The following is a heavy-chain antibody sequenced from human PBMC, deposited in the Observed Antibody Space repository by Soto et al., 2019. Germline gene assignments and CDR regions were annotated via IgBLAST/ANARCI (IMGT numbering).Heavy chain of an antibody. CDR2: ISSSSSYT. CDR1: GFTFSDYY. CDR3: ARVTLWHDFDF. V-gene: IGHV3-11*06. J-gene: IGHJ4*01. Sequence: QVQLVESGGGLVKPGGSLRLSCAASGFTFSDYYMSWIRQAPGKGLEWVSYISSSSSYTNYADSVKGRFTISRDNAKNSRYLQMNSPRAEDKALYYCARVTLWHDFDFWGHVTLVTASS. D-gene: IGHD2-21*01.